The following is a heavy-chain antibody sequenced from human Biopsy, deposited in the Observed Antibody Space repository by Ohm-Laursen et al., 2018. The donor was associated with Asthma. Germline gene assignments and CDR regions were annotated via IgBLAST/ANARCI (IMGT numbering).Heavy chain of an antibody. CDR1: GFSFSNFA. J-gene: IGHJ3*02. Sequence: SLRLSCAASGFSFSNFAIHWVRQAPGKGLEWVGVISKDASTQDYADSVKGRFTMARDNSKNTLDLQMNSLREEDTAVYYCVGDGTDDAFDIWGQGTVVSVSS. D-gene: IGHD1-1*01. CDR3: VGDGTDDAFDI. CDR2: ISKDASTQ. V-gene: IGHV3-30*01.